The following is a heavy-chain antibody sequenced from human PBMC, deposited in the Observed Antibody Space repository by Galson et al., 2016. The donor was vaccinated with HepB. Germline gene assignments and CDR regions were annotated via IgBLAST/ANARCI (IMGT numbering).Heavy chain of an antibody. Sequence: SVKVSCKASGYSFPTSGISWVRQAPGQRLEWMGWLRGSDGSTDYSQELQGRLTITRDTSANTGYLELTSLRSEDTAIYYCTRDAMNWQIDYWGQGTLVTVAS. V-gene: IGHV1-18*04. CDR3: TRDAMNWQIDY. CDR1: GYSFPTSG. CDR2: LRGSDGST. J-gene: IGHJ4*02. D-gene: IGHD1-1*01.